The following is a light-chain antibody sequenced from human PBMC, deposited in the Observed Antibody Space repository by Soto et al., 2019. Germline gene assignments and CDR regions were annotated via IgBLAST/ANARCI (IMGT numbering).Light chain of an antibody. CDR2: GNS. CDR3: QSYDSSLSGPWV. Sequence: QAVVTQPPSVSGAPGQRVTISCTGSSSNIGAGYDVHWYQQLPGTAPKLLIYGNSNRPSGVPDRFSGSKSGTSASLAITGLQAEDEADYYCQSYDSSLSGPWVFGGGTKLTDL. V-gene: IGLV1-40*01. CDR1: SSNIGAGYD. J-gene: IGLJ3*02.